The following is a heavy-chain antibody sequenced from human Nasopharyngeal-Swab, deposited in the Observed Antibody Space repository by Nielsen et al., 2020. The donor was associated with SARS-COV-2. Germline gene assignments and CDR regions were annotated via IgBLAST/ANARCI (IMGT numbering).Heavy chain of an antibody. CDR3: AREAATRPTNWFDP. Sequence: WIRQPPGKGLEWVAIIKQDGSEKYYVDSVKGRFTISRDNAKNSLYLQMNSLRAEDTAVYYCAREAATRPTNWFDPWGQGTLVTVSS. V-gene: IGHV3-7*01. J-gene: IGHJ5*02. D-gene: IGHD2-15*01. CDR2: IKQDGSEK.